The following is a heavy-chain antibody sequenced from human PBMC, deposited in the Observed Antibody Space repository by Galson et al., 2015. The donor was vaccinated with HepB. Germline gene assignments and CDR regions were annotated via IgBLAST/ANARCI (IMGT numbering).Heavy chain of an antibody. J-gene: IGHJ2*01. CDR2: INPSGGST. CDR1: GYTFTSYY. D-gene: IGHD6-19*01. Sequence: SVKVSCKASGYTFTSYYMHWVRQAPGQGLEWMGIINPSGGSTSYAQKFQGRVTMTRDTSTSTVYMELSSLRSEDTAVYYCARDGLWSSGWANWYFDLWGRGTLVTVSS. CDR3: ARDGLWSSGWANWYFDL. V-gene: IGHV1-46*01.